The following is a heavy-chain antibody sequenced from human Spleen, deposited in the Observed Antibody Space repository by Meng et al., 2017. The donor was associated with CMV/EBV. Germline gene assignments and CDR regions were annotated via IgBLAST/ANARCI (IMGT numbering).Heavy chain of an antibody. CDR2: INPGGGST. D-gene: IGHD2-15*01. V-gene: IGHV1-46*01. CDR3: ARTDSLRD. J-gene: IGHJ4*02. Sequence: SVRVSCKASGYTFTNYGITWVRQAPGQGLEWMGIINPGGGSTTYAQRFQGRVTMTSDTSTSTVYMELSRLRSEDTAVYYCARTDSLRDWGQGTLVTVSS. CDR1: GYTFTNYG.